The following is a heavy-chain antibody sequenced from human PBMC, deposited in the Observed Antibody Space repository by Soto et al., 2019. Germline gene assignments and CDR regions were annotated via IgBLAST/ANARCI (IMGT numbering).Heavy chain of an antibody. V-gene: IGHV4-61*01. J-gene: IGHJ5*02. D-gene: IGHD3-3*01. Sequence: ASETLSLTCTVSGRSVSSGSYYWSWIRQPPGKGLEWIGYIYYSGSTNYNPSLKSRVTISVDTSKNQFSLKLSSVTAADTAVYYCARAGGTIFGVVPPPSGSWGQGTLVTVSS. CDR1: GRSVSSGSYY. CDR2: IYYSGST. CDR3: ARAGGTIFGVVPPPSGS.